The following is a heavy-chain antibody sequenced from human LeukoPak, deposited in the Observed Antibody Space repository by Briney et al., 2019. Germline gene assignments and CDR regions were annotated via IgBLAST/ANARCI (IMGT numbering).Heavy chain of an antibody. CDR2: INPNSGGT. Sequence: ASVKVSCKASGYTFTGYYMHWVRQALGQGLEWMGWINPNSGGTNYAQKFQGRVTMTRDTSISTAYMELSSLRSEDTAVYYCARGLISSIAAPIGYWGQGTLVTVSS. V-gene: IGHV1-2*02. J-gene: IGHJ4*02. CDR1: GYTFTGYY. CDR3: ARGLISSIAAPIGY. D-gene: IGHD6-6*01.